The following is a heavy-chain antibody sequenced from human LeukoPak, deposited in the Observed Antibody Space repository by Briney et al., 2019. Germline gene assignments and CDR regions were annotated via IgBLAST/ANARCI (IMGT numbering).Heavy chain of an antibody. D-gene: IGHD2-8*01. CDR1: GGTFSSYA. CDR2: IIPIFGTA. V-gene: IGHV1-69*01. J-gene: IGHJ6*02. Sequence: SVKVSCKASGGTFSSYAISWVRQAPGQGLEWMGGIIPIFGTANYAQKFQGRVTITADESTSTAYMELSSLRSEDTAVYYCARAIPGYCTNGVCPDYYYGMDVWGQGTTVTVSS. CDR3: ARAIPGYCTNGVCPDYYYGMDV.